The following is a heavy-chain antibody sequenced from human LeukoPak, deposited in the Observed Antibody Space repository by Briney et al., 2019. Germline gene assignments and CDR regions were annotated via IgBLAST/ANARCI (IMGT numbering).Heavy chain of an antibody. Sequence: SETLSLTCTVSGYSISSGYYWGWIRPPPGKGREWIGSIYHSGSTYYNPSLKSRVTISVDTSKNHFSLRLISVTATDTAVYYCARADFDWLPRYYFDYWGQGTLVTVSS. CDR3: ARADFDWLPRYYFDY. CDR2: IYHSGST. J-gene: IGHJ4*02. CDR1: GYSISSGYY. V-gene: IGHV4-38-2*02. D-gene: IGHD3-9*01.